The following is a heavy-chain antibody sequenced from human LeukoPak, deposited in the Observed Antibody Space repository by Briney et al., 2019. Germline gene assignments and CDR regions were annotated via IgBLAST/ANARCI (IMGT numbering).Heavy chain of an antibody. J-gene: IGHJ2*01. CDR1: GYTFTGYY. D-gene: IGHD6-13*01. Sequence: GASVKVSCKASGYTFTGYYMHWVRQAPGQGLEWMGWINPNSGGTNYAQKFQGWVTMTRDTSISTAYMELSRLRSDDTAVYYCARGGPWYSSSWYDWGRGTLVTVSS. V-gene: IGHV1-2*04. CDR3: ARGGPWYSSSWYD. CDR2: INPNSGGT.